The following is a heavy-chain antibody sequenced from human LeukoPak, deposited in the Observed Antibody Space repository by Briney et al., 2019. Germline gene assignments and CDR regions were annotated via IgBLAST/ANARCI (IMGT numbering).Heavy chain of an antibody. J-gene: IGHJ4*02. CDR2: IYHSGST. CDR1: GYSISSGYY. Sequence: SETLSLTCTVSGYSISSGYYWGWIRQPPGKGLEWIGSIYHSGSTYYNPSLKSRVTISVDTSKNQFSLKLSSVTAADTAVYYCARVSEQLVAFDYWGQGTLVTVSS. V-gene: IGHV4-38-2*02. CDR3: ARVSEQLVAFDY. D-gene: IGHD6-6*01.